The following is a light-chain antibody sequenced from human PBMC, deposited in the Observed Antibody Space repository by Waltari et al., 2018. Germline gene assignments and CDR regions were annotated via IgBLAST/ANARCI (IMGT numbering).Light chain of an antibody. CDR2: GAS. J-gene: IGKJ2*01. V-gene: IGKV3-15*01. CDR3: QQYNDWLGT. CDR1: QSVSSN. Sequence: EIVMTQSPPTLSVSPGERATLSCRASQSVSSNLAWYQQKPGQAPRLLIYGASTRATDIPARFSGSGSGTEFTLTISSLQSEDFAVYYCQQYNDWLGTFGQGTKLEIK.